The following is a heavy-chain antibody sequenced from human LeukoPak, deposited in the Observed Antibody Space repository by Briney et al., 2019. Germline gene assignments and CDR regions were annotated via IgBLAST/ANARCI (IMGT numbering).Heavy chain of an antibody. CDR3: ARDGSPDAFDI. CDR2: IIPIFGTA. CDR1: GGTFSSYA. V-gene: IGHV1-69*13. J-gene: IGHJ3*02. Sequence: GASVKVSCKASGGTFSSYAISWVRQAPGQGLEWMGGIIPIFGTANYAQKFQGRVTITANESTSTAYMELSSLRSEDTAVYYCARDGSPDAFDIWGQGTMVTVSS.